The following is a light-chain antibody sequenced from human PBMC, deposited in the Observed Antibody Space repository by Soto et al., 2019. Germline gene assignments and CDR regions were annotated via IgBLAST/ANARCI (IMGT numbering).Light chain of an antibody. Sequence: QSALTQPASVSGSPGQSITISCTGTSSDVGGYNYVSWYQQHPGKAHKIMIYDVSNRPSGVSNRFSGSKSGNTASLTISGLQAEDEADYYCSSYTSSSTLVFGTGTKVTVL. CDR1: SSDVGGYNY. CDR2: DVS. V-gene: IGLV2-14*01. CDR3: SSYTSSSTLV. J-gene: IGLJ1*01.